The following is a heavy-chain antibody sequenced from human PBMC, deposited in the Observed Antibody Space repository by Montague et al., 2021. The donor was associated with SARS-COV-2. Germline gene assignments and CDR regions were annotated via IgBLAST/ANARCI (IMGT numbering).Heavy chain of an antibody. V-gene: IGHV1-8*01. D-gene: IGHD3-9*01. J-gene: IGHJ6*03. CDR1: GYTFTSYD. CDR3: ARGVLRYFDWLLSGYYYYYMDV. CDR2: MNPNSGNT. Sequence: LVRVSCKASGYTFTSYDINWVRQATGQGLEWMGWMNPNSGNTGYAQKFQGRVTMTRNTSISTAYMELSSLRSEDTAVYYCARGVLRYFDWLLSGYYYYYMDVWGKGTTVTVSS.